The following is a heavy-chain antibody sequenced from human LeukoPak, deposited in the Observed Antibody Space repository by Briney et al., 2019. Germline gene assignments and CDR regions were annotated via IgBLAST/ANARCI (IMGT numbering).Heavy chain of an antibody. CDR2: IYYSGST. CDR3: AREVGDYSSRNFDY. V-gene: IGHV4-31*03. D-gene: IGHD4-17*01. J-gene: IGHJ4*02. CDR1: GGSISSGGYY. Sequence: SETLSLTCSVSGGSISSGGYYWSWIRQHPGKGLEWIGYIYYSGSTYYNPSLKSRVTISVDTSKNQFSLKLSSVTAADTAVYYCAREVGDYSSRNFDYWGQGTLVTVSS.